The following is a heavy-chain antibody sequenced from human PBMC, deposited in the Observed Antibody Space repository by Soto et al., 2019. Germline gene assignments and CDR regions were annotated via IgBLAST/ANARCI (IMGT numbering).Heavy chain of an antibody. D-gene: IGHD1-7*01. CDR3: ARAGRTTNINYYYGMDV. Sequence: ASVKVSCKASGYTFTSYGISWVRQAPGQGLEWMGWISAYNGNTNYAQKLQGRVTMTTDTSTSTAYMELSSLRSEDTAVYYCARAGRTTNINYYYGMDVWGQGTTVTVSS. CDR1: GYTFTSYG. CDR2: ISAYNGNT. V-gene: IGHV1-18*01. J-gene: IGHJ6*02.